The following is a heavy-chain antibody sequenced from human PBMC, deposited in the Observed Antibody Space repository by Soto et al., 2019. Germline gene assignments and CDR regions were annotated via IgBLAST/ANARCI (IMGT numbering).Heavy chain of an antibody. CDR1: GGTFTSHT. D-gene: IGHD3-10*01. V-gene: IGHV1-69*08. J-gene: IGHJ4*02. Sequence: QVQLVQSGSEVKKPGSSVKVSCKASGGTFTSHTFNWVRQAPGQGLEWMGRVIPLLNIKNYAQIFQGRLTITADISPNTYYMELGSLTSDDSAVYFCVRDDLYSGSGRQNFESWGRGTLVNVSS. CDR2: VIPLLNIK. CDR3: VRDDLYSGSGRQNFES.